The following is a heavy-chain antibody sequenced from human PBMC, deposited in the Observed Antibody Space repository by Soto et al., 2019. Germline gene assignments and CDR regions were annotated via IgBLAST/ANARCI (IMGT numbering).Heavy chain of an antibody. CDR1: GFTFSSYA. D-gene: IGHD5-12*01. V-gene: IGHV3-23*01. J-gene: IGHJ6*03. CDR3: AKDAKSGYMRGYYYYMDV. CDR2: ISGSGGST. Sequence: GGSLRLSCAASGFTFSSYAMSWVRQAPGKGLEWVSAISGSGGSTYYADSVKGRFTISRDNSKNTLYLQMNSLRAEDTAVDYCAKDAKSGYMRGYYYYMDVWGKGTTVTVSS.